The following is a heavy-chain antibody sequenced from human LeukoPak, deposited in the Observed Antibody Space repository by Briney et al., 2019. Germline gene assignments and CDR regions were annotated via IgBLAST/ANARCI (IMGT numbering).Heavy chain of an antibody. D-gene: IGHD3-22*01. Sequence: GSLRLSCAASGLTFSTYWMSWVRQAPGQGLEWVANVKHDGSEKYYVDSVKGRFTISRDNAKNSLYLQMNSLRDEDTAVYYCASDSPGYSSGSYFAYWGQGTLVTVSS. CDR2: VKHDGSEK. J-gene: IGHJ4*02. CDR1: GLTFSTYW. V-gene: IGHV3-7*03. CDR3: ASDSPGYSSGSYFAY.